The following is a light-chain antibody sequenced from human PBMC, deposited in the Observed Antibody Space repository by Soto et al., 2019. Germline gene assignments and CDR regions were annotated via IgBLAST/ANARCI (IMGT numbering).Light chain of an antibody. CDR2: DVS. V-gene: IGLV2-14*01. Sequence: QSVLTQPASVSGSPGQSITISCTGTSSDIGAYNYVSWYQQHPGKAPKLMIYDVSDRPSGVSDRFSASKSGNTASLTISGLQAEDEADYYCSSYTSRSTLGFGGGTKVTVL. J-gene: IGLJ2*01. CDR3: SSYTSRSTLG. CDR1: SSDIGAYNY.